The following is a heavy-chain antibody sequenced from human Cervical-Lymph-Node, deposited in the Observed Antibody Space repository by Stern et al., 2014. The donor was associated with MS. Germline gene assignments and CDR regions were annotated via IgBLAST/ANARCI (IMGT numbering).Heavy chain of an antibody. CDR2: IRAKPYAGTT. CDR3: TRVRQSGSYYYHFGMDV. Sequence: QLVQSGGGLVKPGRSLRLSCTTSGFTFGDYDLSWVRQAPGTGLEWVGFIRAKPYAGTTEYAASVKGRFTISRDNSGGIAFLQMYSLKTEDTAVYFCTRVRQSGSYYYHFGMDVWGQGTTVTVSS. V-gene: IGHV3-49*04. D-gene: IGHD1-26*01. J-gene: IGHJ6*02. CDR1: GFTFGDYD.